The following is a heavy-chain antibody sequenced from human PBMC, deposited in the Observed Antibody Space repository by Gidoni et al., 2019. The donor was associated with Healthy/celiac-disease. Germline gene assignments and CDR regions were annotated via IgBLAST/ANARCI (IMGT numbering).Heavy chain of an antibody. Sequence: QVQLVESGGGVVQPGRSLRLSCAASGFTFSSYAMHWVRQAPGKGLEWGAVISYDGSNKYYADSVKGRFTISRDNSKNTLYLQMNSLRAEDTAVYYCARGERTVNYYYYGMDVWGQGTTVTVSS. CDR2: ISYDGSNK. J-gene: IGHJ6*02. CDR1: GFTFSSYA. CDR3: ARGERTVNYYYYGMDV. D-gene: IGHD4-17*01. V-gene: IGHV3-30-3*01.